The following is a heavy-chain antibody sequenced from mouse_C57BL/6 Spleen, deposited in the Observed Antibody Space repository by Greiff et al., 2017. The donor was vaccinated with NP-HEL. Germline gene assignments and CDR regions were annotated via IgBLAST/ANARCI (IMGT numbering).Heavy chain of an antibody. Sequence: EVQLVESGGDLVKPGGSLKLSCAASGFTFSSYGMSWVRQTPDKRLEWVATISSGGSYTYYPDSVKGRFTIARDNAKNTLYLQMSSLKSEDTAVYYCARRGTMIARAFDYWGQGTTLTVSS. CDR3: ARRGTMIARAFDY. CDR2: ISSGGSYT. V-gene: IGHV5-6*01. D-gene: IGHD2-4*01. CDR1: GFTFSSYG. J-gene: IGHJ2*01.